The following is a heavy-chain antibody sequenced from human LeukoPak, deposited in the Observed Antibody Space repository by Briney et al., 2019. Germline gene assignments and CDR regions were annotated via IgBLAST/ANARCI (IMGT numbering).Heavy chain of an antibody. Sequence: SVKVSCKASGGTFSSYAISWVRQAPGQGLEWMGGIIPIFATANYAQKFQGRVTITADESTSTAYMELSSLRPEDTAVYYCARGPITTRSHFDYWGQGTLVTVSS. D-gene: IGHD3-22*01. CDR1: GGTFSSYA. CDR2: IIPIFATA. CDR3: ARGPITTRSHFDY. J-gene: IGHJ4*02. V-gene: IGHV1-69*01.